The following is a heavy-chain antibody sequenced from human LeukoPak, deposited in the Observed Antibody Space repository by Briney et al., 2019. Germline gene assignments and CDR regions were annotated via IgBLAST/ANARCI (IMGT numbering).Heavy chain of an antibody. D-gene: IGHD2-2*01. CDR2: ISSSSSTI. Sequence: GGSLRLSCAASGFTFRSYSMSWVRQAPGKGLEWVSYISSSSSTIHYADSVKGRFTISRDDAKNSLFLQMNSLRAEDTAVYYCARDRYCSSTSCYLDFDSRGQGTLVTVSS. CDR3: ARDRYCSSTSCYLDFDS. CDR1: GFTFRSYS. J-gene: IGHJ4*02. V-gene: IGHV3-48*01.